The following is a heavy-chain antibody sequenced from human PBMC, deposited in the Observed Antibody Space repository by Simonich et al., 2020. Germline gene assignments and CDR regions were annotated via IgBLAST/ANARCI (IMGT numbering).Heavy chain of an antibody. D-gene: IGHD6-13*01. V-gene: IGHV4-38-2*01. CDR3: ARVGYSNYYYYGMDV. J-gene: IGHJ6*02. Sequence: QVQLQESGPGLVKPSETLSLTCAVSGYSISSGYYWGWIRQPPGKRLDWIGRIYHSGSTYYHPSLKSRVTRSLDTSKNQFSLKLSSVTAADTAVYYCARVGYSNYYYYGMDVWGQGTTVTVSS. CDR1: GYSISSGYY. CDR2: IYHSGST.